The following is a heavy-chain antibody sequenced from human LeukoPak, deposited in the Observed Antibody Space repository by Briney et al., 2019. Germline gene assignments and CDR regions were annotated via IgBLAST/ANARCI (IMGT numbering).Heavy chain of an antibody. CDR3: ARERWFGELFTPSIDY. D-gene: IGHD3-10*01. CDR1: GFTFSSYW. CDR2: IKQDGSEK. J-gene: IGHJ4*02. Sequence: GGSLRLSCAASGFTFSSYWMSWVRQAPGKGLEWVANIKQDGSEKYYVDSVKGRFTISRDNAKNSLYLQMNSLRAEDTAVYYCARERWFGELFTPSIDYWGQGTLVTVSS. V-gene: IGHV3-7*01.